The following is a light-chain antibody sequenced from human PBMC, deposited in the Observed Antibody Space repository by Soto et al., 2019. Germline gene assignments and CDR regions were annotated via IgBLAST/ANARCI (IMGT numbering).Light chain of an antibody. V-gene: IGKV1-33*01. CDR2: DAY. J-gene: IGKJ5*01. CDR1: QEISNY. Sequence: DIQMTRSPSSLSGSVGDRVTITCQASQEISNYLNWYHQKPGTAPKLLTFDAYSMASGVQPRFSGSGSGTHFTLTISGLQPEDIATYFSKQYANLPITFGQGTRLEI. CDR3: KQYANLPIT.